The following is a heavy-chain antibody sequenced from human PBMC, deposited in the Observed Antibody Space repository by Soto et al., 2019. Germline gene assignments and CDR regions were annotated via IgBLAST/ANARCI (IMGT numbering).Heavy chain of an antibody. D-gene: IGHD3-16*01. Sequence: PGRSLRLSCSASGFTLSSYGMHWVRQAPGTGLEWVAVISYDGSNKYYADSVKGRFTISRDNSKNTLYLQMNSLRAEDTAVYYCGRGFGRLGDREAFESWGQGTLVTVSS. CDR3: GRGFGRLGDREAFES. CDR1: GFTLSSYG. J-gene: IGHJ3*02. CDR2: ISYDGSNK. V-gene: IGHV3-30*03.